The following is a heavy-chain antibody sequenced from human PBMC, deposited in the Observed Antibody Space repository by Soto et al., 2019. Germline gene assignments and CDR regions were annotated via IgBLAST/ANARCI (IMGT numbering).Heavy chain of an antibody. Sequence: SAKLTCKASRAALSSNSIILLRQALGQGLEWMGAIIPIFGTANYAQKFQGRVTITAAESTSTAYMELSSLRSEDTAVFYCASPLSSSFYGWFDPWGQGTLVTVSS. D-gene: IGHD6-13*01. V-gene: IGHV1-69*13. CDR2: IIPIFGTA. J-gene: IGHJ5*02. CDR1: RAALSSNS. CDR3: ASPLSSSFYGWFDP.